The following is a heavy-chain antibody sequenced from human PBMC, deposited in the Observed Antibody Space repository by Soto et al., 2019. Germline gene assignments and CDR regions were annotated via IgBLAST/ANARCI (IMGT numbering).Heavy chain of an antibody. J-gene: IGHJ4*02. CDR2: ISSSGSTI. Sequence: AGSMRLACAASGFPFSDYYMRWIRQAPGKGLEWVSYISSSGSTIYYADSVKGRFTISRDNAKNSLYLQMNSLRAEDTAVYYCARDHTYYYDSTYWGQGTLVTVSS. CDR3: ARDHTYYYDSTY. D-gene: IGHD3-22*01. V-gene: IGHV3-11*01. CDR1: GFPFSDYY.